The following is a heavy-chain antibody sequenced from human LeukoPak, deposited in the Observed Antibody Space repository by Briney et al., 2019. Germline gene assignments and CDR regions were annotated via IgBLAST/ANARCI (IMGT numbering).Heavy chain of an antibody. CDR1: GGTFSSYA. Sequence: ASVKVSCKASGGTFSSYAISWVRQAPGQGLEWMGGIIPIFGTANYAQKFQGRVTITTDESTSTAYMELSGLRSEDTAVYYCARGSTRVLRFLEWLDAFDIWGQGTMVTVSS. V-gene: IGHV1-69*05. CDR2: IIPIFGTA. CDR3: ARGSTRVLRFLEWLDAFDI. J-gene: IGHJ3*02. D-gene: IGHD3-3*01.